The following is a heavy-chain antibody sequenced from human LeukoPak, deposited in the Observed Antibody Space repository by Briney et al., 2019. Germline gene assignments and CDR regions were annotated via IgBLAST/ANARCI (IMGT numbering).Heavy chain of an antibody. V-gene: IGHV4-59*08. CDR3: ARYLAAGYFDL. CDR2: IYYSGST. D-gene: IGHD6-25*01. J-gene: IGHJ2*01. Sequence: SETLSLTCTVSGGSISSYYWSWIRQPPGKGLEWIGYIYYSGSTNYNPSLKSRVTISVDTSKNQFSLKLSSVTAADTAVYYCARYLAAGYFDLWGRGTLVTVSS. CDR1: GGSISSYY.